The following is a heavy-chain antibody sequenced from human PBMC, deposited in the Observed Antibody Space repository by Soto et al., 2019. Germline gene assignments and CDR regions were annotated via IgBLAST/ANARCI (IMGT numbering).Heavy chain of an antibody. CDR2: INHSGST. D-gene: IGHD4-17*01. V-gene: IGHV4-34*01. CDR1: GGSFSGYY. Sequence: SETLSLTCAVYGGSFSGYYWSWIRQPPGKGLEWIGEINHSGSTNYNPSLKSRVTISVDTSKNQFSLKLSSVTAADTAVYYCAATDSTVTSNDYWGQGTLVTVSS. J-gene: IGHJ4*02. CDR3: AATDSTVTSNDY.